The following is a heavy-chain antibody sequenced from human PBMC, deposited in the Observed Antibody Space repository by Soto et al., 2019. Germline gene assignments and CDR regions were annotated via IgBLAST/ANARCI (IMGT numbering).Heavy chain of an antibody. D-gene: IGHD6-13*01. V-gene: IGHV3-33*01. CDR3: ATSGSSWPGSFDY. CDR1: GFTFSSYG. J-gene: IGHJ4*02. Sequence: ESGGGVVQPGRSLRLSCAASGFTFSSYGMHWVRQAPGKGLEWVAVIWHDGSNKYYGDSVKGRFTISRDNSKNTLYLQMNSLRAEDTAVYYCATSGSSWPGSFDYWGQGTLVTVSS. CDR2: IWHDGSNK.